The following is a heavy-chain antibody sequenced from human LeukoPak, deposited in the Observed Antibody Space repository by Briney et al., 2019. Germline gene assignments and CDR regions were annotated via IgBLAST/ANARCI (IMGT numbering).Heavy chain of an antibody. V-gene: IGHV4-39*07. D-gene: IGHD1-1*01. CDR1: GGSISSSSYY. CDR3: ARDGETGNDY. CDR2: IYYSGST. Sequence: SETLSLTCTVSGGSISSSSYYWGWIRQPPGKGLEWIGSIYYSGSTYYNPSLKSRVTISVDTSKNQFSLKLSSVTAADTAVYYCARDGETGNDYWGQGTLVTVSS. J-gene: IGHJ4*02.